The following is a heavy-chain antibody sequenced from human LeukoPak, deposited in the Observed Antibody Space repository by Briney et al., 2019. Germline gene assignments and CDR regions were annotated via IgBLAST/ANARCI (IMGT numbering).Heavy chain of an antibody. Sequence: GSLRVSCAASGFTLTIYSMNWVRQTPQKGLEWVSSISSSRSYIYYADSVKGRLTIDRDNAKNSLYLQMNSLRAEDTVVYYCAREETYYDFWSGYSLSTDAFDIWGQGTMVTVSS. CDR2: ISSSRSYI. V-gene: IGHV3-21*01. CDR1: GFTLTIYS. J-gene: IGHJ3*02. D-gene: IGHD3-3*01. CDR3: AREETYYDFWSGYSLSTDAFDI.